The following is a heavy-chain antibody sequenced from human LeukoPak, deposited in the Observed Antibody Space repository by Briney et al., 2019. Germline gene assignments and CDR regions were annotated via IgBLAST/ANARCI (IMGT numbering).Heavy chain of an antibody. CDR2: IYSSGST. Sequence: SETLSLTCTVSGGSISNIFWSWIRQSPGKGLEWIGYIYSSGSTDYNPSLKSRVTVSVDTSKNQFSLKVNSVTAADTAVYYCARRGPKLVGANTIYFDIWGQGILVTVSS. V-gene: IGHV4-4*09. CDR3: ARRGPKLVGANTIYFDI. D-gene: IGHD1-26*01. J-gene: IGHJ4*02. CDR1: GGSISNIF.